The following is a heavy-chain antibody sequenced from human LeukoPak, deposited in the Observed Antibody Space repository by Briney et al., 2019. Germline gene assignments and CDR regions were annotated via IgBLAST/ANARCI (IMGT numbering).Heavy chain of an antibody. CDR1: GYTFTGYY. CDR3: ARGTSSGWHPYFDY. D-gene: IGHD6-19*01. Sequence: ASVKVSCKASGYTFTGYYMHWVRQAPGQGLEWMGWINPNSGGTNYAQKFQGRVTMTRDTSISTAYMELSRLRSDDTAVYYCARGTSSGWHPYFDYWGQGTLVTVSP. CDR2: INPNSGGT. J-gene: IGHJ4*02. V-gene: IGHV1-2*02.